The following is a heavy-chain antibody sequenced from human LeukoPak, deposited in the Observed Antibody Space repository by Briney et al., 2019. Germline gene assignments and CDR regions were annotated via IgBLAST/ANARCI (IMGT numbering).Heavy chain of an antibody. Sequence: PGRSLRLSCAASGFTFSSYGMHWVRQAPGKGLEWVAVISYDGSNKYYADSVKGRFTISRDNSKNTLYLQMNSLRAEDTAVYYCAKDQNGGLGYWGQGTLVTVSS. J-gene: IGHJ4*02. CDR3: AKDQNGGLGY. D-gene: IGHD4-23*01. V-gene: IGHV3-30*18. CDR2: ISYDGSNK. CDR1: GFTFSSYG.